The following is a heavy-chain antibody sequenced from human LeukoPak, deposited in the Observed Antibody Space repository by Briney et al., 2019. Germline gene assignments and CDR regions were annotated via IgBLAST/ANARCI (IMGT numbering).Heavy chain of an antibody. V-gene: IGHV1-18*01. J-gene: IGHJ5*02. CDR2: ISAYNGNT. Sequence: ASVKVSCKASGYTFTSYGISWVRQAPGQGLEWMGWISAYNGNTNYAQKLQGRVTMTTDTSTSTAYMELRSLRSDDTAVYYCARAAYYYDSSPNWFGPWGQGTLVTVSS. CDR3: ARAAYYYDSSPNWFGP. CDR1: GYTFTSYG. D-gene: IGHD3-22*01.